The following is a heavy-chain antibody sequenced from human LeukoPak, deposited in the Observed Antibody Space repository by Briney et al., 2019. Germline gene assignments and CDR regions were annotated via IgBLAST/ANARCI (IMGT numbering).Heavy chain of an antibody. Sequence: SETLSLTCTVSGGSISSYYWSWIRQPPGKRLEWIGYIYYSGSTNYNPSLKSRVTISVDTSKNQFSLKLSSVTAADTAVYYCARILAAAEDVYYYYYMDVWGKGTTVTVSS. J-gene: IGHJ6*03. CDR2: IYYSGST. D-gene: IGHD6-13*01. CDR1: GGSISSYY. CDR3: ARILAAAEDVYYYYYMDV. V-gene: IGHV4-59*01.